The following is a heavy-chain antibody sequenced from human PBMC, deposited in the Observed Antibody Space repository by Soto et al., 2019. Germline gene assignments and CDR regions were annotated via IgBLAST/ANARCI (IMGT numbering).Heavy chain of an antibody. J-gene: IGHJ4*02. Sequence: QVKLQESGRGLVKPSETLSLSCTVSGGSLGDVYWTWIRQPPGKEMEWIGYISTTGATNYSPSLKSRVTMSTDTSTNQFSLNLSSVTAADTAIYFCARHGGDVVMVRDWGQGIQVTVSS. V-gene: IGHV4-59*08. CDR3: ARHGGDVVMVRD. CDR1: GGSLGDVY. D-gene: IGHD2-21*01. CDR2: ISTTGAT.